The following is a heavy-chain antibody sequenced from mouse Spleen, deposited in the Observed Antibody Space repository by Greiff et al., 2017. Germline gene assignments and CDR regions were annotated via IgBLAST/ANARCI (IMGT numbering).Heavy chain of an antibody. J-gene: IGHJ4*01. CDR2: IDPENGDT. V-gene: IGHV14-4*01. CDR3: TTSGGNYEGGAMDY. CDR1: GFNIKDDY. Sequence: VQLQQSGAELVRPGASVKLSCTASGFNIKDDYMHWVKQRPEQGLEWIGWIDPENGDTEYASKFQGKATITADTSSNTAYLQLSSLTSEDTAVYYCTTSGGNYEGGAMDYWGQGTSVTVSA. D-gene: IGHD2-1*01.